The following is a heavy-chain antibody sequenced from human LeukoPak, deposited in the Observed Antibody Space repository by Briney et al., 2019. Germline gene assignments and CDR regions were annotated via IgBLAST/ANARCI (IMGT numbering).Heavy chain of an antibody. CDR1: GYTFTSYD. J-gene: IGHJ5*02. CDR3: ARDLTMVRGAKYRPYNWFDP. Sequence: ASVKVSCKASGYTFTSYDINWVRQATGQGLEWMGWMNPNNGNTGYVQKFQGRVTITADESTSTAYMELSSLRSEDTAMYYCARDLTMVRGAKYRPYNWFDPWGQGTLVTVSS. CDR2: MNPNNGNT. D-gene: IGHD3-10*01. V-gene: IGHV1-8*01.